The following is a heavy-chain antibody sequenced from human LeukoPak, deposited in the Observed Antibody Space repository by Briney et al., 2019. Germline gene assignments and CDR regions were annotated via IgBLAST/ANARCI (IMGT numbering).Heavy chain of an antibody. CDR2: INTDGRNT. J-gene: IGHJ6*02. V-gene: IGHV3-74*01. Sequence: GGSLRLSCVVSGVTFSQSWMHWVRQVPGKGLVWVSRINTDGRNTIYADSVKGRFTISRDNSKNTLYLQMNSLRAEDTAVYYCAKARGEDFWSGYYRGYGMDVWGQGTTVTVSS. D-gene: IGHD3-3*01. CDR3: AKARGEDFWSGYYRGYGMDV. CDR1: GVTFSQSW.